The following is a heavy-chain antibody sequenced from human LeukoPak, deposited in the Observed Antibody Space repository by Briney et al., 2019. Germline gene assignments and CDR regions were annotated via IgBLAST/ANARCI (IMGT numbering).Heavy chain of an antibody. V-gene: IGHV3-74*01. CDR3: ARVGEGAAKD. D-gene: IGHD1-26*01. CDR1: GFTFSTYW. CDR2: INDDGTGT. Sequence: PGGSLRLSCAASGFTFSTYWMDWVRQAPGKGLVWVSRINDDGTGTSYADSVKGRFTISRDNAKNALYLQMNSLRAEDTAVYYCARVGEGAAKDWGQGTLVTVSS. J-gene: IGHJ4*02.